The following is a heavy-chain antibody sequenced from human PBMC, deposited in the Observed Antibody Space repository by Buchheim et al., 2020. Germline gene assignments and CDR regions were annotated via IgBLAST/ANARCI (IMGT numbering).Heavy chain of an antibody. CDR3: AREDGELYVDY. CDR1: GFTFSSYA. CDR2: ISYDGRSE. V-gene: IGHV3-30*04. D-gene: IGHD1-7*01. Sequence: QVQLVETGGDVVQPGRSLRLSCAASGFTFSSYAMHWVRQAPGKGLAWVAVISYDGRSENYVDSVKGRFTITRDNSENTLYLQMNSLRVEDTAVYYCAREDGELYVDYGGQGTL. J-gene: IGHJ4*02.